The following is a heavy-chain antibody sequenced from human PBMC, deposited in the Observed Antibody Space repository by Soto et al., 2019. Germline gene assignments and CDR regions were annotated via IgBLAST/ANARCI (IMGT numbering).Heavy chain of an antibody. CDR3: AKDIGGITIFGVVSSPAY. Sequence: PGGSLRLSCAASGFTFDDYTMHWVRQAPGKGLEWVSLISWDGGSTYYADSVKGRFTISRDNSKNSLYLQMNSLRTEDTALYYCAKDIGGITIFGVVSSPAYWGQGTLVTVSS. J-gene: IGHJ4*02. CDR2: ISWDGGST. D-gene: IGHD3-3*01. V-gene: IGHV3-43*01. CDR1: GFTFDDYT.